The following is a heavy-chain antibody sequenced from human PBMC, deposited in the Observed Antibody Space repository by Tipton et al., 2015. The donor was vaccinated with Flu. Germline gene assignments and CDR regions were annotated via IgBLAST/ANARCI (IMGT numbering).Heavy chain of an antibody. CDR1: GGSISSSSHY. CDR2: IYYTGYP. V-gene: IGHV4-39*07. J-gene: IGHJ5*01. CDR3: AKVLFGWVES. D-gene: IGHD3-16*01. Sequence: TLSLTCTVSGGSISSSSHYWGWIRQAPGRGLEWVGSIYYTGYPYYNSSLKSRLAVSIVTSKKQFSLRLSSVTAADTAVYYCAKVLFGWVESWAQGTLVTVSS.